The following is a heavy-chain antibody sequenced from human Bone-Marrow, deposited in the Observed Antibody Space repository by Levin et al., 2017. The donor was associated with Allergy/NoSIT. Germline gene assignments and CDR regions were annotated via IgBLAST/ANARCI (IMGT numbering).Heavy chain of an antibody. J-gene: IGHJ4*02. Sequence: GGSLRLSCAASGFTFSSYWMSWVRQAPGKGLEWVANIKQDGSEKYYVDSVKGRFTISRDNAKNSLYLQMNSLRAEDTAVYYCARVGYGGYLVLRSYFDYWGQGTLVTVSS. CDR1: GFTFSSYW. V-gene: IGHV3-7*01. CDR3: ARVGYGGYLVLRSYFDY. CDR2: IKQDGSEK. D-gene: IGHD5-12*01.